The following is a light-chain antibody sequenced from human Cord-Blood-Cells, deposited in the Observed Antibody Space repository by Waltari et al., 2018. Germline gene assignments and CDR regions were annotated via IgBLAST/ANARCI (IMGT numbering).Light chain of an antibody. CDR1: SSKIGNNA. V-gene: IGLV1-36*01. CDR2: YDD. CDR3: AALDDSLNGWV. Sequence: QSVLTQPPTVSEAPRQRVTIACSGSSSKIGNNAVHWYQQLPGKAPKLLVYYDDLLPSGVSDRFSGSKSGTSASLAISGLQSEDEADYYCAALDDSLNGWVFGVGTKLTVL. J-gene: IGLJ3*02.